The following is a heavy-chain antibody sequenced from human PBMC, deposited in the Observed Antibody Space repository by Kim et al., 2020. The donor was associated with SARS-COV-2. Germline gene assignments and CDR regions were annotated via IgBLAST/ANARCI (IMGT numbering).Heavy chain of an antibody. CDR1: GYTFTTYA. CDR3: ARDLGYGATTRFDY. D-gene: IGHD5-12*01. CDR2: INAGNGNT. J-gene: IGHJ4*02. V-gene: IGHV1-3*01. Sequence: ASVKVSCKASGYTFTTYAMHWVRQAPGQRLEWMGWINAGNGNTRYSQKFQGRVTFTGDTSASTVYMELSSLRSEDTAVYYCARDLGYGATTRFDYWGQGTLVTVSS.